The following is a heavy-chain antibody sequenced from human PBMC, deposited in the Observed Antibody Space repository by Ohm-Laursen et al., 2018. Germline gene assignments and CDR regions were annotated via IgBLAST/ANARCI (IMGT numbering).Heavy chain of an antibody. D-gene: IGHD1-26*01. Sequence: SLRLSCTAFGFTVSSNYMSWVRQAPGKGLEWVSVIYSGGSTYYADSVKGRFTISRDNSKNTLYLQMNSLRAEDTAVYYCARDLVDPFDYWGQGTLVTVSS. J-gene: IGHJ4*02. CDR1: GFTVSSNY. CDR3: ARDLVDPFDY. V-gene: IGHV3-66*01. CDR2: IYSGGST.